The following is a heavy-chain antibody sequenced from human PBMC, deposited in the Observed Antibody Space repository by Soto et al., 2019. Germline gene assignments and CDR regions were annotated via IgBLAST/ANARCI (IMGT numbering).Heavy chain of an antibody. J-gene: IGHJ6*03. CDR1: GFTFSDYY. Sequence: GGSLRLSCAASGFTFSDYYMSWIRQAPGKGLEWVSYISSGGSTIYYADSVKGRFTISRDNAKNSLYLQMNSLRAEDTAVYYCAGVPLEGVVPAGDYYMDIWGKGTTVTVSS. CDR3: AGVPLEGVVPAGDYYMDI. V-gene: IGHV3-11*01. D-gene: IGHD2-2*01. CDR2: ISSGGSTI.